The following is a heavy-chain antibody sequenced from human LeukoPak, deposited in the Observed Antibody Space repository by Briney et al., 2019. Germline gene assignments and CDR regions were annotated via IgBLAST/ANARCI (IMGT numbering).Heavy chain of an antibody. J-gene: IGHJ4*02. CDR3: ARRSYYDSSAIFDY. D-gene: IGHD3-22*01. Sequence: SETLSLTCTVSGGSISSSSYYWCWIRQPPGKGLEWIGSIYYSGSTYYNPSLKSRVTISVDTSKNQFSLKLSSVTAADTAVFYCARRSYYDSSAIFDYWGQGTLVTVSS. CDR2: IYYSGST. V-gene: IGHV4-39*01. CDR1: GGSISSSSYY.